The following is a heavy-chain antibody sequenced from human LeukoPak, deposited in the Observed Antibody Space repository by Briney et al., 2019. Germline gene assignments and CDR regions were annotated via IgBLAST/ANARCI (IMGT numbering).Heavy chain of an antibody. CDR1: GFTFSSYA. CDR3: AKETGYYYYYGMDV. J-gene: IGHJ6*02. Sequence: GGSLRLFCAASGFTFSSYAMSWVRQAPGKGLEWVSAISGSGGSTYYADSVKGRFTISRDNSKNTLYLQMNSLRAEDTAVYYCAKETGYYYYYGMDVWGQGTTVTVSS. V-gene: IGHV3-23*01. CDR2: ISGSGGST.